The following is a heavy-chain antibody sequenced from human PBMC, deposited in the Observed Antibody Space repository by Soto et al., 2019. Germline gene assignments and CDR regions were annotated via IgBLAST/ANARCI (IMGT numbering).Heavy chain of an antibody. V-gene: IGHV3-23*01. J-gene: IGHJ2*01. Sequence: EVQLLESGGGLVQPGGSLSLSCAASGFTFSTYAMSWVRQTPGKGLEWVAGISGSGGATYYADAVKGRLTISRDNSNNTLYRQMSSLRAEDTPVYYCAKDLGPPVRSHYPYWYFDVWGRGPLVTVSS. CDR2: ISGSGGAT. D-gene: IGHD3-10*01. CDR3: AKDLGPPVRSHYPYWYFDV. CDR1: GFTFSTYA.